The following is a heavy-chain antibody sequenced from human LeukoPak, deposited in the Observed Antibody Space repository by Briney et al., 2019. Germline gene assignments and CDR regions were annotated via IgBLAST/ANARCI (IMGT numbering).Heavy chain of an antibody. D-gene: IGHD7-27*01. CDR2: LRGNGDT. V-gene: IGHV3-23*01. CDR3: ARERSTGFDD. CDR1: GFTFSSYA. J-gene: IGHJ4*02. Sequence: GGSLRLSCAASGFTFSSYAMSWVREAPARGLEWVSSLRGNGDTFYADSVKGRFTVSRDNSKNTLYLQMTSLRAEDTAIYYCARERSTGFDDWGQGSLVTVSS.